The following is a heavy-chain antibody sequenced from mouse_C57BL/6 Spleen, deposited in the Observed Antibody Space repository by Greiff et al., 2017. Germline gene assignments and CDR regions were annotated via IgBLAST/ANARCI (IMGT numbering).Heavy chain of an antibody. V-gene: IGHV1-74*01. J-gene: IGHJ4*01. CDR2: IHPSDSDT. CDR3: AINWALYAMDY. Sequence: QVQLKQPGAELVKPGASVKVSCKASGYTFTSYWMHWVKQRPGQGLEWIGRIHPSDSDTNYNQKFKGKATLTVDKSSSTAYMQLSSLTSEDSAVYYCAINWALYAMDYWGQGTSVTVSS. D-gene: IGHD4-1*01. CDR1: GYTFTSYW.